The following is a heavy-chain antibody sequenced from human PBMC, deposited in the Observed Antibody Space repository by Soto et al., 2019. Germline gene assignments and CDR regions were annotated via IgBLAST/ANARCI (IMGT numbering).Heavy chain of an antibody. CDR3: ARDPPNFYYYGMDV. V-gene: IGHV3-48*02. CDR2: ISKSSTTI. CDR1: GFTLSTYS. J-gene: IGHJ6*02. Sequence: GGSLRLSCIASGFTLSTYSMTWVRQAPGKGLEWLSYISKSSTTINYADSVKGRFTISRDNAKNSVYLEMSSLRDEDSAVYYCARDPPNFYYYGMDVWGQGTTVTVS.